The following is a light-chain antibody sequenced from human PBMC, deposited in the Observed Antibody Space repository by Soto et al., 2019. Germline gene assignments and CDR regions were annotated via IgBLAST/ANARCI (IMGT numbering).Light chain of an antibody. CDR2: GAS. Sequence: EIVLTQSPGTLSLSPGERATLSCRASQYVTSTFLAWYQQKPGQAPRLVIHGASTRATGIPDRFSGSGSGTDFTLPISRLEPEDFAVYYCQQYGSSPLYTFGQGTRLEIK. CDR3: QQYGSSPLYT. J-gene: IGKJ2*01. V-gene: IGKV3-20*01. CDR1: QYVTSTF.